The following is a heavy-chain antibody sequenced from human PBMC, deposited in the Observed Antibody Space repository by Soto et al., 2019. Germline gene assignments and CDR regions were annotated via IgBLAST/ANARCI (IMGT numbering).Heavy chain of an antibody. J-gene: IGHJ5*02. CDR3: ARVWLGELLQDNWFDP. V-gene: IGHV1-18*01. CDR1: GYTFTSYV. Sequence: GASVKVSCKASGYTFTSYVISWVRQAPGQGLEWMGWISAYNGNTNYAQKLQGRVTMTTDTSTSTAYMELRSLRSDDTAVYYCARVWLGELLQDNWFDPWGQGTLVTVS. D-gene: IGHD3-10*01. CDR2: ISAYNGNT.